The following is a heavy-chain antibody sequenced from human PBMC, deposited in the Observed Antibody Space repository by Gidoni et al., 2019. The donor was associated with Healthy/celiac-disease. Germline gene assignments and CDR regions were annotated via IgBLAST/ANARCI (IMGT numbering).Heavy chain of an antibody. Sequence: QVQLVQSGVEVQKPGASVKVSCTASGYTFTIYAMHWVRQSPGQRLEWMGWTNPGNGNTKYSQKFQGRVTITRDTSASTAYMELSSLRSEDTAVYDCAADCSGGSCYPHWGQGTLVTVSS. CDR2: TNPGNGNT. CDR1: GYTFTIYA. CDR3: AADCSGGSCYPH. V-gene: IGHV1-3*01. D-gene: IGHD2-15*01. J-gene: IGHJ4*02.